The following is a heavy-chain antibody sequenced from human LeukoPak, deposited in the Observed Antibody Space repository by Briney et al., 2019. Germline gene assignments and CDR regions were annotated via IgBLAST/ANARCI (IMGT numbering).Heavy chain of an antibody. Sequence: GGSLRLSCAASGFTFDDHAMHWVRQAPGKGLEWVSGISWNSGSIGYADSVKGRFTISRDNAKNSLYLQMNSLRAEDTALYYCAKDTYYYDSSGQFDYWGQGTLVTVSS. CDR1: GFTFDDHA. CDR3: AKDTYYYDSSGQFDY. J-gene: IGHJ4*02. V-gene: IGHV3-9*01. D-gene: IGHD3-22*01. CDR2: ISWNSGSI.